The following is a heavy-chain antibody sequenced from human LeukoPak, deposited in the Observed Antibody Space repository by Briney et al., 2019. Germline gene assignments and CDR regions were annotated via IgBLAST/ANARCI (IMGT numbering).Heavy chain of an antibody. CDR2: IYPGDSDT. Sequence: GESLKISCKGSGYSFTSYWIGWVRQMPGKGLEWMGIIYPGDSDTRYSPSFQGQVTISADKSISTAYLQWSSLKASDTAMYYCARRAAKPAAPYYYYYYMDVWGKGTTVTVSS. J-gene: IGHJ6*03. V-gene: IGHV5-51*01. CDR3: ARRAAKPAAPYYYYYYMDV. D-gene: IGHD2-2*01. CDR1: GYSFTSYW.